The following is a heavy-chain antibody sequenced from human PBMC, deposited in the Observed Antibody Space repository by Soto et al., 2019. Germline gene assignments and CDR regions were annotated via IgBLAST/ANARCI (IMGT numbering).Heavy chain of an antibody. V-gene: IGHV3-33*06. CDR3: AKDLRYCSSTSCYTYYYYGMDV. CDR1: GFTFSSYG. CDR2: IWYDGSNK. Sequence: GGSLRLSCAASGFTFSSYGMHWVRQAPGKGLEWVAVIWYDGSNKYYADSVKGRFTISRDNSKNTLYLQMNSLRAEDTAVYYCAKDLRYCSSTSCYTYYYYGMDVWGQGTTVTVS. J-gene: IGHJ6*02. D-gene: IGHD2-2*02.